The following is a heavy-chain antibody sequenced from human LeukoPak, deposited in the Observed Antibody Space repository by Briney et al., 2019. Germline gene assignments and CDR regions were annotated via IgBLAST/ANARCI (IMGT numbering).Heavy chain of an antibody. CDR2: IRYDGGNK. J-gene: IGHJ4*02. CDR1: GFTFSSYG. V-gene: IGHV3-30*02. Sequence: GGSLRLSCAASGFTFSSYGMHWVRQAPGKGLNWVAFIRYDGGNKYYADSVKGRFTISRDNAKNTLYLQMNSLRAEDTAVYFCARDGSLPDYWGQGTLVTVSS. CDR3: ARDGSLPDY.